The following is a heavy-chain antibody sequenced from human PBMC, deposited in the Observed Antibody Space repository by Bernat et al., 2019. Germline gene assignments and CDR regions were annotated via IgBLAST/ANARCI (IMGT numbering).Heavy chain of an antibody. Sequence: VQLVESGGGVVQPGRSLRLSCAASGFTFSSYDMHWVRQATGKGLEWVSAIGTAGDPYYPGSVKGRFTISRENAKNSLYLQMNSLRAGDTAVYYCARGGRMTDALYFDYWGQGTLVTVSS. CDR3: ARGGRMTDALYFDY. D-gene: IGHD2-21*02. CDR1: GFTFSSYD. V-gene: IGHV3-13*05. J-gene: IGHJ4*02. CDR2: IGTAGDP.